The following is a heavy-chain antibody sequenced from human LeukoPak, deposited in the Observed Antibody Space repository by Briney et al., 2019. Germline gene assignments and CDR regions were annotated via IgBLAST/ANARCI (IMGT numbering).Heavy chain of an antibody. D-gene: IGHD4-23*01. CDR1: GGSFSGYY. J-gene: IGHJ6*02. CDR2: INHSGST. Sequence: SETLSLTCAVYGGSFSGYYWSWIRQPPGKGLEWIGEINHSGSTNYNPSLKSRVTISVDTSKNQFSLKLSSVTAADTAVYYCASLARYGNSLTYYYYGMDVWGQGTTVTVSS. V-gene: IGHV4-34*01. CDR3: ASLARYGNSLTYYYYGMDV.